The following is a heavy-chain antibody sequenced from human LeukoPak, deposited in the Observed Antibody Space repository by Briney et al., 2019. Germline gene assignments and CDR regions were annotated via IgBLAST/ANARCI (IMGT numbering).Heavy chain of an antibody. CDR1: GGSISSSNYY. V-gene: IGHV4-39*02. CDR2: IYYSGST. D-gene: IGHD4-11*01. Sequence: SETLSLTCSVSGGSISSSNYYWGWIRQPPGKGLEWIGSIYYSGSTYYNPSLKSRVTISVDTSKNQFSLKLNSVTAADTAVYYCARDRGYSDYHYYYYGMDVWGQGTTVTVSS. CDR3: ARDRGYSDYHYYYYGMDV. J-gene: IGHJ6*02.